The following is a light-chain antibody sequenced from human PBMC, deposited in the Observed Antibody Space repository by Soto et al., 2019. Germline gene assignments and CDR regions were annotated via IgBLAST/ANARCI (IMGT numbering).Light chain of an antibody. Sequence: EIVLMQSPGTLSLSPGEGATLSCRASQSVNSNYLAWYQQKPGQAPTVLIFDTSRRATGVPDRFSGSGSGTDFTLTISRLEPDDLAVSYCQHLNSYHRTFGGGTK. CDR3: QHLNSYHRT. V-gene: IGKV3-20*01. CDR1: QSVNSNY. CDR2: DTS. J-gene: IGKJ4*01.